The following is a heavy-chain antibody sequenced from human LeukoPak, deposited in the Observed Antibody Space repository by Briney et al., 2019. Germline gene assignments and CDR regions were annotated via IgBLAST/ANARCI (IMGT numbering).Heavy chain of an antibody. J-gene: IGHJ4*02. CDR2: VWYDGKNQ. Sequence: PGGSLRLSCAASGFTFSSYGMHWVRQAPGKGREWVAIVWYDGKNQYYVDSVKGRFTIFRDNSKNTVYLQMNSLRTEDTAVYYCTRGAGVGAGSFDYWGQGTLVTVSS. CDR3: TRGAGVGAGSFDY. CDR1: GFTFSSYG. D-gene: IGHD1-26*01. V-gene: IGHV3-33*01.